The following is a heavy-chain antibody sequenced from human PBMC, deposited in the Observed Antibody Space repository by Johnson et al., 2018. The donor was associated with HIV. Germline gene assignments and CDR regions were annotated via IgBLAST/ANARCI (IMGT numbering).Heavy chain of an antibody. CDR2: IRYDGSNK. V-gene: IGHV3-30*02. CDR1: GFTFSSYG. Sequence: QMQLVESGGGLVQPGGSLRLSCAASGFTFSSYGMHWVRQAPGKGLEWVAFIRYDGSNKYYADSVKGRFTISRDNSKNTLYLQMNSLIAEDTAVYYCARDQEAAAGQDDAFDIWGQGTMVTVSS. D-gene: IGHD6-13*01. CDR3: ARDQEAAAGQDDAFDI. J-gene: IGHJ3*02.